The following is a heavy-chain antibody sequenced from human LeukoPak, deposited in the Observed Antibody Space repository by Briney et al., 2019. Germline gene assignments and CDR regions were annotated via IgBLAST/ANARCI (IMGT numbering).Heavy chain of an antibody. CDR2: INHSEST. V-gene: IGHV4-34*01. CDR1: GGSFSGYY. J-gene: IGHJ4*02. CDR3: ASSGWYRPFDY. Sequence: SETLSLTCAVYGGSFSGYYWSWIRQPPGKGLEWIGEINHSESTNYNPSLKSRVTISVDTSKNQFSLKLSSVTAADTAVYYCASSGWYRPFDYWGQGTLVTVSS. D-gene: IGHD6-19*01.